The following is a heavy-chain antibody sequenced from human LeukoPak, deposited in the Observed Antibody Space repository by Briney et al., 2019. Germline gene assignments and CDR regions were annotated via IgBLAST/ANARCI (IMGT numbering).Heavy chain of an antibody. V-gene: IGHV3-23*01. CDR2: ISGSGGST. CDR3: SRVARIPTVDY. CDR1: GFTFSSYA. J-gene: IGHJ4*02. Sequence: GGSLRLSCAASGFTFSSYAMSWVRQAPGKGLGWVSAISGSGGSTYYADSVKGRFTISRDNSKNTLYLQMNSLRAEDTAVYYCSRVARIPTVDYWGQGTLVTVSS. D-gene: IGHD2-2*02.